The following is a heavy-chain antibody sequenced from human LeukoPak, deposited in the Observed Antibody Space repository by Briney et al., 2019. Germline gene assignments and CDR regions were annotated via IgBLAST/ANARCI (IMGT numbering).Heavy chain of an antibody. Sequence: GGSLRLSCAASGFTFSSYAMHWVGQAPGKGLEWVAVISYDGSNKYYADSVKGRFTISRDNSKNTLYLQMNSLRAEDTAVYYCARDSVVTMVRGVFDYWGQGTLVTVSS. J-gene: IGHJ4*02. CDR1: GFTFSSYA. D-gene: IGHD3-10*01. CDR2: ISYDGSNK. V-gene: IGHV3-30-3*01. CDR3: ARDSVVTMVRGVFDY.